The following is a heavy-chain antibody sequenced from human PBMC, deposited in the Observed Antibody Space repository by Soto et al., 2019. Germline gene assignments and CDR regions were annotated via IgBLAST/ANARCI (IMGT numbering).Heavy chain of an antibody. J-gene: IGHJ3*02. CDR1: GYTFISYD. D-gene: IGHD2-21*01. Sequence: QVQLVQSGAEVKKPGASVKVSCKASGYTFISYDINWVRQATGQGLEWMGWMNPNSGNTGFAQKFQGRVTMTRNTSVTTAYLELSSLKAEDTAMYICASGRAYSDGYYQAALDIWGQETRVTVS. V-gene: IGHV1-8*01. CDR3: ASGRAYSDGYYQAALDI. CDR2: MNPNSGNT.